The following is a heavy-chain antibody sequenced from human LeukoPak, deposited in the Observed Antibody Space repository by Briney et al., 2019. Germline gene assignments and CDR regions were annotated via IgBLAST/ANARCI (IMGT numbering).Heavy chain of an antibody. CDR3: AKEGGAATFDY. J-gene: IGHJ4*02. CDR2: ISGSGHYT. Sequence: GGSLRLSCEASGSGFTFGNFGMSWVRQAPGKGLEWLSGISGSGHYTYYADSVKGRFTISRDNSKNTLYLQMNSLRAEDTAVYYCAKEGGAATFDYWGQGTLVTVSS. V-gene: IGHV3-23*01. D-gene: IGHD3-16*01. CDR1: GSGFTFGNFG.